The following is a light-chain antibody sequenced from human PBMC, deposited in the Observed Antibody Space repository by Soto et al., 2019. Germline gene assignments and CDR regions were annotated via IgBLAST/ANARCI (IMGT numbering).Light chain of an antibody. Sequence: DIQMTQSPSSLSASVGDNVTMSCRASQNILTYLNWYQQNPGRAPKLLIFGASILQDGVPSRFSGIGSGTEFTLTFTSLRPEDFATYFCQQTYRSPFTFGPGTKVDVK. CDR2: GAS. CDR3: QQTYRSPFT. CDR1: QNILTY. V-gene: IGKV1-39*01. J-gene: IGKJ3*01.